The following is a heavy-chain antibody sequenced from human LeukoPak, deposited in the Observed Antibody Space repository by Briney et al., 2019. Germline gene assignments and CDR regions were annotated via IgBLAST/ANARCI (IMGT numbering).Heavy chain of an antibody. CDR2: IKQDRSEK. Sequence: GGSLRLSCAASGFTFTNYWMSWVRQAPGKGLELVANIKQDRSEKYYVDSVKGRFTISRDNAKNSLYLQMNSLRAEDTAVYYCARDRTLYYDNSGLDYWGQGTLVTVSS. J-gene: IGHJ4*02. V-gene: IGHV3-7*01. CDR1: GFTFTNYW. CDR3: ARDRTLYYDNSGLDY. D-gene: IGHD3-22*01.